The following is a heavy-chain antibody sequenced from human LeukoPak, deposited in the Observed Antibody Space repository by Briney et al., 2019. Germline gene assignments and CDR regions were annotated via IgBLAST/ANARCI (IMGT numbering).Heavy chain of an antibody. CDR2: ISSSSSYI. CDR1: GFTFSSYS. CDR3: ARDTSGYSSSWSDAFDI. D-gene: IGHD6-13*01. V-gene: IGHV3-21*01. J-gene: IGHJ3*02. Sequence: PGGSLRLSCAASGFTFSSYSMNWVRQAPGKGLEWVSSISSSSSYIYYADSVKGQFTISRDNAKNSLYLQMNSLRAEDTAVYYCARDTSGYSSSWSDAFDIWGQGTMVTVSS.